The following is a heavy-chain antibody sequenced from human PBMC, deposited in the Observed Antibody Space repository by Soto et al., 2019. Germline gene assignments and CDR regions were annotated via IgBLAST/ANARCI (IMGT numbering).Heavy chain of an antibody. Sequence: SETLSLTCTVSGGSISSGGYYWSWIRQHPGKGLEWIGHIYYSGSTYYNPSLKSRVTISVDTSKNQFSLKLSSVTAADTAVYYCASRDCGGDCYDSRGVVFDYWGQGTLVTVSS. CDR2: IYYSGST. J-gene: IGHJ4*02. CDR1: GGSISSGGYY. V-gene: IGHV4-31*03. CDR3: ASRDCGGDCYDSRGVVFDY. D-gene: IGHD2-21*02.